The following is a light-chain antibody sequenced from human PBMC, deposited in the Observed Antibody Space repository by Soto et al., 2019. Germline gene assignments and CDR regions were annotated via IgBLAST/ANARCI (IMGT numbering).Light chain of an antibody. CDR1: QSVTSNY. Sequence: EIVLTQSPGTLSLSPGERATLSCRASQSVTSNYLAWYQHKPGQAPRLFIYGGSSRATGVPDRFSGSGSGTEFTLTISRLEPEDFAVYYCQQYGSSPYTFGQGTKVEIK. V-gene: IGKV3-20*01. CDR3: QQYGSSPYT. CDR2: GGS. J-gene: IGKJ2*01.